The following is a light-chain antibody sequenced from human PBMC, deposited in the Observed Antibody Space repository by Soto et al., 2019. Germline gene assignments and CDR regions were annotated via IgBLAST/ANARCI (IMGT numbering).Light chain of an antibody. CDR3: CSYAGSYIFV. CDR2: DVS. Sequence: QSALTQPRSVSGSPGQSVTISCTGSDYDVGAYDYVSWYQQHPGKAPKLMIYDVSKRPSGVPHRFSGSKSSNTASLTVSGLQAEDEADYYCCSYAGSYIFVFGSGTKLTVL. J-gene: IGLJ1*01. CDR1: DYDVGAYDY. V-gene: IGLV2-11*01.